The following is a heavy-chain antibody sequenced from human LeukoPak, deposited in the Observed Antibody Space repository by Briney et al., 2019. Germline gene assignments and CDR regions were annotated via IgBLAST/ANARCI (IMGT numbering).Heavy chain of an antibody. CDR3: AKYLSAKGPPYALEV. V-gene: IGHV3-23*01. CDR1: EFTFRSYA. CDR2: ISGSGGST. J-gene: IGHJ4*02. D-gene: IGHD3-3*01. Sequence: PGGSLRLSCAASEFTFRSYAMQRVRQAPGKGLEWVSGISGSGGSTFYADSVKGRFTISRDNSKNTLYLQMNSLRAEDTAVYYCAKYLSAKGPPYALEVWGQGALVTVSS.